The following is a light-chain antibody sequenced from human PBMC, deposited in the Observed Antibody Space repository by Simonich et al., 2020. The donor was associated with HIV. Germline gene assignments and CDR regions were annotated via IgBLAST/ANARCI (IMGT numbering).Light chain of an antibody. CDR3: QQYNNYRT. CDR1: QCVSTW. Sequence: DIQMTQSPSTLSASLGNRVTLTCPASQCVSTWVAWYQQKPGKSPKLLIYKASRLESGVPLRFSGSGFGTEFPLTISSLQPDDFATYYCQQYNNYRTFGQGTKVEIK. V-gene: IGKV1-5*03. J-gene: IGKJ1*01. CDR2: KAS.